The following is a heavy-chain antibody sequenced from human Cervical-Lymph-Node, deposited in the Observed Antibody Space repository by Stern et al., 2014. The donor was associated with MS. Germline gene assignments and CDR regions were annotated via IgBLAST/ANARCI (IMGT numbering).Heavy chain of an antibody. Sequence: VQLVQSGPEVKRPGESLKISCQASGYTFTSYWIGWVRQMPGKGLEWIAIIFTGGSDIRYSQSFQGQATISADKSSSTAYLQGTNLKASDTAIYYCARQRYFDYWGQGTLVTVSS. J-gene: IGHJ4*02. CDR3: ARQRYFDY. V-gene: IGHV5-51*01. CDR1: GYTFTSYW. CDR2: IFTGGSDI.